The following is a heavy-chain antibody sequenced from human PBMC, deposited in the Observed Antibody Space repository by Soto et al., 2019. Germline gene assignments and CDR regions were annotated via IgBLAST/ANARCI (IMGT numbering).Heavy chain of an antibody. CDR2: IIPIFGTA. J-gene: IGHJ6*02. CDR3: ARDSIERWELQLYYYYYGMDV. CDR1: GGTFSSYA. Sequence: SVKVSCKASGGTFSSYAISWVRQAPGQGLEWMGGIIPIFGTANYAQKFQGRVTITADESTSTAYMELSSLRSEDTAVYYCARDSIERWELQLYYYYYGMDVWGQGTTVTVSS. V-gene: IGHV1-69*13. D-gene: IGHD1-26*01.